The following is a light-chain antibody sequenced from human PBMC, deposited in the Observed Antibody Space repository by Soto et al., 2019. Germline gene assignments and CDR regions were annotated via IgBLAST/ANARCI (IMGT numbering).Light chain of an antibody. V-gene: IGKV3-11*01. J-gene: IGKJ5*01. CDR1: QSLSSY. CDR3: QQRSNWPPT. CDR2: DAS. Sequence: EIVLTQSPATLSLSPGERAPLSCRASQSLSSYLAWYQQKPGQAPRLLIYDASNRATGIPARFSGSGSGTDFTLTISSLEPEDFAVYYCQQRSNWPPTFGQGTRLEIK.